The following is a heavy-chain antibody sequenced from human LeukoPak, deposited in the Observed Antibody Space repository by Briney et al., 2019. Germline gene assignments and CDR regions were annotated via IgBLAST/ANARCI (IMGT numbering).Heavy chain of an antibody. V-gene: IGHV3-30*18. J-gene: IGHJ4*02. CDR1: GFTFSSYG. CDR3: AKDPSGWFGELPPYFDY. D-gene: IGHD3-10*01. CDR2: ISYDGSNK. Sequence: GSLRLSCAASGFTFSSYGMHWVRQAPGKGLEWVAVISYDGSNKYYTDSVKGRFTISRDNSKNTLYPQMNSLRAEDTAVYYCAKDPSGWFGELPPYFDYWGQGTLVTVSS.